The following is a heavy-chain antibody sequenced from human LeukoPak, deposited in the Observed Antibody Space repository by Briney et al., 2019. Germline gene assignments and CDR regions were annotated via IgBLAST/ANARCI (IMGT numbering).Heavy chain of an antibody. J-gene: IGHJ5*02. CDR2: MNPNSGNT. V-gene: IGHV1-8*01. CDR3: ARGPNKSDGGNSGSACFDP. CDR1: GYTFTTYD. Sequence: ASVKVSCKASGYTFTTYDINWVRQATGQGLEWMGWMNPNSGNTGYAQKFQGRVTMTRNTSISTAYMELSSLRSEDTAVYYCARGPNKSDGGNSGSACFDPWGQGTLVTVSS. D-gene: IGHD4-23*01.